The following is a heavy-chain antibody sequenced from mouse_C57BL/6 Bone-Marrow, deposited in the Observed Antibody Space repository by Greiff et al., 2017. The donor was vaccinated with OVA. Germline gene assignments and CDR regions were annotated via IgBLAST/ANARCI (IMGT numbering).Heavy chain of an antibody. V-gene: IGHV1-64*01. CDR3: ARTGLFAY. J-gene: IGHJ3*01. CDR2: IHPNSGST. Sequence: VQLQQPGAELVKPGASVKLSCKASGYTFTSYWMHWVKQRPGQGLEWIGMIHPNSGSTNYNEKFKSKATLTVDKSSSTAYMQLRSQASEDSAFYNCARTGLFAYWGQGTLVTVSA. CDR1: GYTFTSYW.